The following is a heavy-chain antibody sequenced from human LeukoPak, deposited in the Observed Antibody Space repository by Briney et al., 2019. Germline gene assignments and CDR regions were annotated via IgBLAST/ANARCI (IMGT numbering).Heavy chain of an antibody. CDR2: IYTSGST. V-gene: IGHV4-4*07. Sequence: PSETLSLTCTVSGGSISSYYWSWIRQPAGKGLEWIGRIYTSGSTNYNPSLKSRVTISVDTSKNQFSLKLSSVTAADTAVYYCARQGFQKYSSGWYGWFDPWGQGTLVTVSS. D-gene: IGHD6-19*01. CDR3: ARQGFQKYSSGWYGWFDP. CDR1: GGSISSYY. J-gene: IGHJ5*02.